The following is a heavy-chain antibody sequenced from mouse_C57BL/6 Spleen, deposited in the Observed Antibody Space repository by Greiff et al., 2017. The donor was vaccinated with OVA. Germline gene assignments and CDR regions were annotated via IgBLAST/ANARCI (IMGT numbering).Heavy chain of an antibody. V-gene: IGHV1-81*01. J-gene: IGHJ4*01. CDR3: ARRPVTTVVEDYAMDY. CDR1: GYTFTSYG. CDR2: IYPRSGNT. Sequence: LVESGAELARPGASVKLSCKASGYTFTSYGISWVKQRTGQGLEWIGEIYPRSGNTYYNEKFKGKATLTADKSSSTAYMELRSLTSEDSAVYFCARRPVTTVVEDYAMDYWGQGTSVTVSS. D-gene: IGHD1-1*01.